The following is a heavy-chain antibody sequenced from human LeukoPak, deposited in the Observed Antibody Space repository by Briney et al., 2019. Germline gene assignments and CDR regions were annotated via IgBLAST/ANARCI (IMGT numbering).Heavy chain of an antibody. Sequence: PGGSLRLSCAASGFTFSSYGMNWVRQAPGKGLEWVSYISSSGSTIYYADSVKGRFTISRDNAKNSLYLQMNSLRAEDTAVYYCARDWGREFFAYWGQETLVSVSS. CDR3: ARDWGREFFAY. V-gene: IGHV3-48*03. CDR2: ISSSGSTI. D-gene: IGHD3-16*01. J-gene: IGHJ4*02. CDR1: GFTFSSYG.